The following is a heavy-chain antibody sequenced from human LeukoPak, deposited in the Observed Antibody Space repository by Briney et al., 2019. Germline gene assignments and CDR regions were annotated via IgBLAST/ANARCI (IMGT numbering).Heavy chain of an antibody. CDR1: GYTFTSYY. D-gene: IGHD2-2*01. J-gene: IGHJ3*02. CDR3: ASEGEAQVVPAATGAFDI. V-gene: IGHV1-46*01. Sequence: ASVKVSCKASGYTFTSYYMHWVRQAPGQGLEWMGIINPSGGSTSYAQKFQGRVTITADESTSTAYMELSSLRSEDTAVYYCASEGEAQVVPAATGAFDIWGQGTMVTVSS. CDR2: INPSGGST.